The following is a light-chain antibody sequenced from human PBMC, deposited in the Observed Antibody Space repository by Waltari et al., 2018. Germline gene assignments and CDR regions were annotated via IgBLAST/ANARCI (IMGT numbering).Light chain of an antibody. CDR3: SAYTATDTYV. Sequence: WYQHHPGKAPNLIISDVSQRPSGVTARFSGSKSGYTASLTISGLQTEDEADYYCSAYTATDTYVFGSGTTVTVL. CDR2: DVS. J-gene: IGLJ1*01. V-gene: IGLV2-11*01.